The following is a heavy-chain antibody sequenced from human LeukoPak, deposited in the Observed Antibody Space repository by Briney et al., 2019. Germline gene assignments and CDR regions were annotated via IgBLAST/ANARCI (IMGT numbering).Heavy chain of an antibody. CDR1: GFTFTNYA. CDR3: ARGFVLGAAKNYFDY. D-gene: IGHD2-21*02. CDR2: ISYDGTNK. J-gene: IGHJ4*02. V-gene: IGHV3-30-3*01. Sequence: PGRSLRLSCAASGFTFTNYALHWVRQAPGKGLEWVAVISYDGTNKYYADSVKGRFTISRDNSKNTLSLQMNSLRAEDTALYYCARGFVLGAAKNYFDYWGQGALVT.